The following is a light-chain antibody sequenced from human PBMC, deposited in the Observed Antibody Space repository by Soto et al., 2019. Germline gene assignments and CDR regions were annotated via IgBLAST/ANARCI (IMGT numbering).Light chain of an antibody. V-gene: IGKV1-5*01. Sequence: IPVTQALSTLSVSRIYTATNTFRASQSISSWSAWYQQQPGKARKLLIYDASSLESGVPSRFSGSGSGTEFTLTISSLQPDDFATYCCQQYNSYPTKFGQRSKVDIK. CDR2: DAS. J-gene: IGKJ1*01. CDR3: QQYNSYPTK. CDR1: QSISSW.